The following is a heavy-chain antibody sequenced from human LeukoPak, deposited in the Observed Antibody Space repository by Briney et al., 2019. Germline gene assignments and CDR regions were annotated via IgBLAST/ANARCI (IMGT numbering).Heavy chain of an antibody. V-gene: IGHV4-59*01. D-gene: IGHD3-9*01. CDR1: GGSISTYS. J-gene: IGHJ3*02. CDR3: ARDGRLGYAFDI. CDR2: IYYSGST. Sequence: PSETLSLTCTVSGGSISTYSWSWMRQPPGKGLEWIGYIYYSGSTNYNPSLKSRVTISVDTSKNQFSLKLSSVTAADTAVYYCARDGRLGYAFDIWGQGTMVTVSS.